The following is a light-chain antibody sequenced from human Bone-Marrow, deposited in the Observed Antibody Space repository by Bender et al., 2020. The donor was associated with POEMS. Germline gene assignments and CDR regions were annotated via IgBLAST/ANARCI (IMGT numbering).Light chain of an antibody. Sequence: QSALPQPASVSGSPGQSITISCTGGSSDVGGYNFVSWYQHHPGKAPKLMIYEVNKRPSGISSRFSGSRSGNTASLTISGLQVEDEADYYCCSYAGSSTWVFGGGTKLTVL. CDR1: SSDVGGYNF. CDR2: EVN. CDR3: CSYAGSSTWV. V-gene: IGLV2-23*02. J-gene: IGLJ3*02.